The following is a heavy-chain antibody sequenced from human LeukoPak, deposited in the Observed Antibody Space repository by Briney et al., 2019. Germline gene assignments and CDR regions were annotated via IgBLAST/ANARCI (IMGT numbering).Heavy chain of an antibody. CDR2: ISGGGSAA. D-gene: IGHD4-23*01. J-gene: IGHJ4*01. CDR3: AHVHYGGQPGKGAFDH. V-gene: IGHV3-23*01. CDR1: GFTFGDST. Sequence: GGSLRLSCAASGFTFGDSTMAWVRQAPGRGLAWVSSISGGGSAAYNPGSVEGRFTVSRDNSKNTLYLQISGLRAEDTAIYYCAHVHYGGQPGKGAFDHWGQGTLVTVSS.